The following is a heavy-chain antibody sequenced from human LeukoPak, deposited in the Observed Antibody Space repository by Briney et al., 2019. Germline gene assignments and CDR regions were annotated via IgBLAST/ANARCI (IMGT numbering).Heavy chain of an antibody. V-gene: IGHV3-30*18. J-gene: IGHJ4*02. CDR2: ISYDGSDK. D-gene: IGHD6-13*01. Sequence: AGGSLRLSCAASGFTFTAFGMNWVRQAPGKGLEWVAVISYDGSDKYYADSVKGRFTISRDNSKNTLYLQMNSLRAVDTAVYYCAKRMGPSIAATDLDYWGQGTLVTVSS. CDR3: AKRMGPSIAATDLDY. CDR1: GFTFTAFG.